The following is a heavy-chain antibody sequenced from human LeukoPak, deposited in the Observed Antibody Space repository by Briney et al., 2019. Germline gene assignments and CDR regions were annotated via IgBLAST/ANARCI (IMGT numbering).Heavy chain of an antibody. CDR2: INPNSGGT. D-gene: IGHD3-9*01. Sequence: ASVKVSCKASGYTFTGYHIHWVRQAPGQGPEWMGWINPNSGGTNYAQKFQGRVTMTRDTSISTAYMELSRLRSDDTAVYYCAISYYDILTGYPYYYMDVWGKGTTVTVSS. CDR1: GYTFTGYH. V-gene: IGHV1-2*02. CDR3: AISYYDILTGYPYYYMDV. J-gene: IGHJ6*03.